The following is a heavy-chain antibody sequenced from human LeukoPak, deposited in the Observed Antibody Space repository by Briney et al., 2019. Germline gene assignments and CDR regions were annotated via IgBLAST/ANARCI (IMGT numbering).Heavy chain of an antibody. J-gene: IGHJ6*03. D-gene: IGHD5-12*01. CDR3: AKGGGYEAQYYYYYLDV. CDR2: TSESGGST. CDR1: GFTFSSYA. Sequence: GGSLRLSCAASGFTFSSYAMGWVRQAPGKGLEWVSVTSESGGSTHYADSVKGRFTIYRDNSKNTLYLQMKSLRAEDTAVYYCAKGGGYEAQYYYYYLDVWGKGTTVTISS. V-gene: IGHV3-23*01.